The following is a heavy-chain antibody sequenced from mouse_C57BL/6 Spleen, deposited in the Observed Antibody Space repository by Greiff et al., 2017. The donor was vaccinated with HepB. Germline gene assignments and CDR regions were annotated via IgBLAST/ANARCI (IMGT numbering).Heavy chain of an antibody. CDR3: ARGSSLGYFDV. Sequence: EVQLQQSGPELVKPGASVKISCKASGYSFTGYYMNWVKQSPEKSLEWIGEINPSTGGTTYNQKFKAKATLTVDKSSSTAYMQLKSLTSEDSAVYYCARGSSLGYFDVWGTGTTVTVSS. CDR2: INPSTGGT. CDR1: GYSFTGYY. D-gene: IGHD1-1*01. V-gene: IGHV1-42*01. J-gene: IGHJ1*03.